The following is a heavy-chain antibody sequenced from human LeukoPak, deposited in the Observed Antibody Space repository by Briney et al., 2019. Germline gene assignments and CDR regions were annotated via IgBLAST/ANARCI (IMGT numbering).Heavy chain of an antibody. Sequence: SETLSLTCTVSGYSISSGYYWGWIRQPPGKGLEWIGSIYHSGSTYYNPSLMSRVTISVDTSKNQFSLKLSSVTAADTAVYYCASPKGDYYDSSGYFNDAFDIWGQGTMVTVSS. D-gene: IGHD3-22*01. V-gene: IGHV4-38-2*02. CDR2: IYHSGST. CDR1: GYSISSGYY. J-gene: IGHJ3*02. CDR3: ASPKGDYYDSSGYFNDAFDI.